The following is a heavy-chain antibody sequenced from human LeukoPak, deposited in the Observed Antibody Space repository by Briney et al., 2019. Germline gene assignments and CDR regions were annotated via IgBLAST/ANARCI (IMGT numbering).Heavy chain of an antibody. Sequence: GGSLRLSCAASGFTFDDYTMHWVRQAPGKGVEWVSLITWNGGATFYADSVKGRFTISRDNSKNSLSLQMDSLRTEDTALYYCAKEKRRLVDYWGQGTLVTVSS. CDR3: AKEKRRLVDY. V-gene: IGHV3-43*01. CDR2: ITWNGGAT. D-gene: IGHD6-25*01. CDR1: GFTFDDYT. J-gene: IGHJ4*02.